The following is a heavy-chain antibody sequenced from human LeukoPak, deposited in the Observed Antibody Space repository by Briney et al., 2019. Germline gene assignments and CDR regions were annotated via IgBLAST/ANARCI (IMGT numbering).Heavy chain of an antibody. CDR2: INPSGGST. Sequence: ASVKVSCKASGYTFTGYYMHWVRQAPGQGLEWMGIINPSGGSTTYAQKFQGRVTMTRDTSTSTVYMELSSLRSEDTAVYYCGRGSTVTTLYYYYYYMDVCGKGTTVTISS. CDR3: GRGSTVTTLYYYYYYMDV. V-gene: IGHV1-46*01. CDR1: GYTFTGYY. J-gene: IGHJ6*03. D-gene: IGHD4-17*01.